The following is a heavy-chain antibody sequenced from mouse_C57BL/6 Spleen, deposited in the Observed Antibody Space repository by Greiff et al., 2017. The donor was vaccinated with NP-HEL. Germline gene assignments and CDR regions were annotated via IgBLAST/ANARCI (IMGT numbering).Heavy chain of an antibody. CDR3: ARYYYYGSSPWYFDY. V-gene: IGHV5-17*01. CDR1: GFTFSDYG. CDR2: ISSGSSTI. J-gene: IGHJ2*01. D-gene: IGHD1-1*01. Sequence: DVKLVESGGGLVKPGGSLKLSCAASGFTFSDYGMHWVRQAPEKGLEWVAYISSGSSTIYYEDTVKGRFTIPSDNAKNTLFLQMTSLRSEDTAMYYCARYYYYGSSPWYFDYWGQGTTLTVSS.